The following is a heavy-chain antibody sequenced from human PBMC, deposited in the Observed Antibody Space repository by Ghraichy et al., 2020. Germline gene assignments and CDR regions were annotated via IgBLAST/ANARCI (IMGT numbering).Heavy chain of an antibody. CDR3: ARAPMYYYDSSGYSPFDY. CDR2: IIPILGIT. J-gene: IGHJ4*02. D-gene: IGHD3-22*01. V-gene: IGHV1-69*02. CDR1: GGTFSSYT. Sequence: SVKVSCKASGGTFSSYTISWVRQAPGQGLEWMGRIIPILGITNYAQKFQGRVTITADKSTSTAYMELSSLRSEDTAVYYCARAPMYYYDSSGYSPFDYWGQGTLLTVSS.